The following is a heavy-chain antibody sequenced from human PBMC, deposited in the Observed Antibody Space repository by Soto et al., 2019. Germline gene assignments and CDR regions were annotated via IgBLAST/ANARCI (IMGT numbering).Heavy chain of an antibody. CDR3: RSSTSISGLYWYLEL. D-gene: IGHD2-2*01. CDR1: GGSINSSDW. J-gene: IGHJ2*01. Sequence: QVQLQESGPGLVKPSGTLSLTCAVSGGSINSSDWWSWVRQPPGKGLGWIGEIYHSGTTNYNPSLKXXXTXXIVTDKLPFSLKLRSVTAADGAVYYCRSSTSISGLYWYLELWGRGTLVTVSS. V-gene: IGHV4-4*02. CDR2: IYHSGTT.